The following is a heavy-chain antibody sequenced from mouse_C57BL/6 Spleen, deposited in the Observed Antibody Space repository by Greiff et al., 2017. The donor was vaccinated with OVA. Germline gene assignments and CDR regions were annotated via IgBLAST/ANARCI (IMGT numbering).Heavy chain of an antibody. D-gene: IGHD4-1*01. J-gene: IGHJ3*01. Sequence: EVQRVESGGGLVQPGGSLSLSCAASGFTFTDYYMSWVRQPPGKALEWLGFIRNKANGYTTEYSASVKGRFTISRDNSQSILYLQVNALIAEDSATYYCARSGTFAYWGQGTLVTVSA. CDR1: GFTFTDYY. CDR3: ARSGTFAY. V-gene: IGHV7-3*01. CDR2: IRNKANGYTT.